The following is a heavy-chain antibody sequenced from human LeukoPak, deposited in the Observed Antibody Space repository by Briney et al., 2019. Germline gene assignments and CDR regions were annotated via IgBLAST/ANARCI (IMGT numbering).Heavy chain of an antibody. J-gene: IGHJ4*02. CDR1: GGSFIGSH. CDR2: INHSGNT. D-gene: IGHD4-23*01. CDR3: ARDPTTVVTLPYYFDD. V-gene: IGHV4-34*01. Sequence: SETLSLTCAVSGGSFIGSHWNWIRQPPGKGLEWIGEINHSGNTNYNPSLKSRVTISVDTSKNQFSLKLRSVTAADTAVYYCARDPTTVVTLPYYFDDWGQGTLITVSS.